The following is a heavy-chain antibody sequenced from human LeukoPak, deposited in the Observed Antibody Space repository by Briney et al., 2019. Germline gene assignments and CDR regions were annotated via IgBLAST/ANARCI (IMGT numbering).Heavy chain of an antibody. Sequence: GGSLRLSCAASRFTFTTYSMNWVRQAPGKGLEWVSSIISTGSYIYYADSVKGRFTISRDNAKNSLYLQMNSLRAEDTAVCYCARRITIFGVAHDAFDIWGQGTMVTVSS. CDR2: IISTGSYI. CDR3: ARRITIFGVAHDAFDI. CDR1: RFTFTTYS. J-gene: IGHJ3*02. V-gene: IGHV3-21*01. D-gene: IGHD3-3*01.